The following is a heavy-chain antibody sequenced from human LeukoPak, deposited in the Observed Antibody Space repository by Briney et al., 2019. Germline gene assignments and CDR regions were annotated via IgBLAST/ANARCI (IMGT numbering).Heavy chain of an antibody. Sequence: PGGSLRLSCAASGFTFSKYAMSWVRQAPGKGLKWVSGISDSGETTRYAASVKGRFTISRDNSKNTLYLQMNSLRAEDTAVYYCAKDLASGSSWPRVSYFDYRGQGTLVTVSP. CDR2: ISDSGETT. J-gene: IGHJ4*02. CDR3: AKDLASGSSWPRVSYFDY. V-gene: IGHV3-23*01. CDR1: GFTFSKYA. D-gene: IGHD6-13*01.